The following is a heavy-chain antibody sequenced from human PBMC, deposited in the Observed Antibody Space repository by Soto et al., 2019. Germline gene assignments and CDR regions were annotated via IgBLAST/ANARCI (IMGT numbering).Heavy chain of an antibody. CDR2: IYYSWST. J-gene: IGHJ6*01. Sequence: PSETLSFTCTVSVDSIRSGNHYLSWIRQPPGTGLEWIGYIYYSWSTYYSPSLKSRVTISLDTSKNQFSLKLNSVTSSDTAVYYCSRVDILTVYGCMAVWAQGTTVTFSS. CDR1: VDSIRSGNHY. V-gene: IGHV4-30-4*01. D-gene: IGHD3-9*01. CDR3: SRVDILTVYGCMAV.